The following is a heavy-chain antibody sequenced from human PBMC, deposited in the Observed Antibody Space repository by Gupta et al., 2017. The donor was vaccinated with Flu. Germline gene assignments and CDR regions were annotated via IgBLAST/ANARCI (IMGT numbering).Heavy chain of an antibody. D-gene: IGHD3-3*01. CDR2: IIPIFGTA. Sequence: QVQLVQSGAEGKKPGSSVKVSCKASGGTFSSYAISWVRQAPGQGLEWMGGIIPIFGTANYAQKFQGRVTITADESTSTAYMELSSLRSEDTAVYYCARVSGSGYQYYYYGMDVWGQGTTVTVSS. J-gene: IGHJ6*02. V-gene: IGHV1-69*01. CDR3: ARVSGSGYQYYYYGMDV. CDR1: GGTFSSYA.